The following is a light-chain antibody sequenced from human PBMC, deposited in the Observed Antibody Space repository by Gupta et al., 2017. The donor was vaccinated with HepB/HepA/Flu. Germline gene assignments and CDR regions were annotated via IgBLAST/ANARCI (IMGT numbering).Light chain of an antibody. Sequence: DIQLTQPPSSLLASLGDRVTITCRASQGISSWLAWYQQKPGKAPKLLIYATSSLQSGVPFRFRGSGSGTDFTLTISSLQPEDFATYYCQQANSFPITFGQGTRLEIK. CDR1: QGISSW. CDR3: QQANSFPIT. CDR2: ATS. V-gene: IGKV1D-12*01. J-gene: IGKJ5*01.